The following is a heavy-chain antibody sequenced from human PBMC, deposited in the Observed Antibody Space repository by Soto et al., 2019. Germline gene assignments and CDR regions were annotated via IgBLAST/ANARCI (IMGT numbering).Heavy chain of an antibody. CDR2: IIPIFGTA. Sequence: SSVQVSCKASGGTFSSYAISWVRQAPGQGLEWMGGIIPIFGTANYAQKFQGRVTITADESTSTAYMELSSLRSEDTAVYYCARGGITMVRGVPAVAKSYYYYYGMDVWGQGTTVTVSS. CDR3: ARGGITMVRGVPAVAKSYYYYYGMDV. CDR1: GGTFSSYA. V-gene: IGHV1-69*13. J-gene: IGHJ6*02. D-gene: IGHD3-10*01.